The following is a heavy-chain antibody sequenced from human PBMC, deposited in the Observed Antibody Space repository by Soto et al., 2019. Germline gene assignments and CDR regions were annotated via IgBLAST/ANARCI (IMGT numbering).Heavy chain of an antibody. CDR2: ISSSSSTI. CDR3: ARGYYDSSGYYWVFDY. V-gene: IGHV3-48*01. J-gene: IGHJ4*02. CDR1: GFTVSSNY. D-gene: IGHD3-22*01. Sequence: GGSLRLSCAASGFTVSSNYMSWVRQAPGKGLEWVSYISSSSSTIYYADSVKGRFTISRDNAKNSLYLQMNSLRAEDTAVYYCARGYYDSSGYYWVFDYWGQGTLVTVSS.